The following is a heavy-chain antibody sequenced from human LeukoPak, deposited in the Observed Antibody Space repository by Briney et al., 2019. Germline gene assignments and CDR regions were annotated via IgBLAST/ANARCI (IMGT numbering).Heavy chain of an antibody. CDR2: ISWNSGSI. D-gene: IGHD3-16*01. J-gene: IGHJ4*02. Sequence: PGGSLRLSCAASGFTFDDYAMHWVRQAPGKGLEWVSGISWNSGSIGYADSVKGRFTISRDNSKNTLYLQMNSLRAEDTAVYYCAKDVCWGQGTLVTVSS. V-gene: IGHV3-9*01. CDR3: AKDVC. CDR1: GFTFDDYA.